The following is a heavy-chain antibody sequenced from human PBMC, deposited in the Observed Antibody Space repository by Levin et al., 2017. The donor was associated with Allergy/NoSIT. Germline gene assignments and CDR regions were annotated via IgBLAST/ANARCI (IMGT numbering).Heavy chain of an antibody. Sequence: KISCKASGGTFTNYAFTWVRQAPGQGLEWMGRIIPIIDFINYAQKFQGRVTITAEKTTSTAYMEMSSLTAEDTAPYSSASLRLDRIGWYGYNYFDPWGQGTLVAVSS. CDR2: IIPIIDFI. CDR3: ASLRLDRIGWYGYNYFDP. V-gene: IGHV1-69*04. J-gene: IGHJ5*02. CDR1: GGTFTNYA. D-gene: IGHD1-20*01.